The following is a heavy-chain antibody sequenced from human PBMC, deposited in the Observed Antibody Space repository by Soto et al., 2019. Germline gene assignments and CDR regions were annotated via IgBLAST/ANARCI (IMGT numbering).Heavy chain of an antibody. CDR2: IIPILGIA. D-gene: IGHD6-13*01. V-gene: IGHV1-69*02. CDR1: GGTFSSYT. J-gene: IGHJ6*02. Sequence: SVKVSCKASGGTFSSYTISWVRQAPGQGLEWMGRIIPILGIANYAQKFQGRVTITADKSTSTAYMELSSLRSEDTAVYYCARNPLSVAAAANGTWDYYYGMDVWGQGTTVTVSS. CDR3: ARNPLSVAAAANGTWDYYYGMDV.